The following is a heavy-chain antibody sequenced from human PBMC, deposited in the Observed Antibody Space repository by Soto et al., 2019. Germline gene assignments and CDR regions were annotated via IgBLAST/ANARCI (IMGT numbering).Heavy chain of an antibody. D-gene: IGHD1-26*01. CDR2: ISGRGDKT. CDR3: AKGKQWELPLDY. J-gene: IGHJ4*02. Sequence: PXGSLMLSVVASGFTFSSYAMSWVRQAPGQGLEWVSSISGRGDKTYYADSVKGRFTISRDNSKNTLFLQMNSLRAEDTAVYYCAKGKQWELPLDYWGQGTLVTVSS. V-gene: IGHV3-23*01. CDR1: GFTFSSYA.